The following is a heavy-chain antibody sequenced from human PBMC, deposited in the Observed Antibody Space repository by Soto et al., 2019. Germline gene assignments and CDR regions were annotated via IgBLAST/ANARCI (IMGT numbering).Heavy chain of an antibody. CDR1: GFTFGDSY. V-gene: IGHV3-11*06. CDR2: ISPGSRYP. J-gene: IGHJ5*02. Sequence: GGALRLSCAVSGFTFGDSYMSWIRQAPGKGLEWLSYISPGSRYPAYADSVKGRFTISRDNAKRSLYLQMMSLTAEDTAIYYCVRGGGGGLFDPWGQGTMVTVSS. CDR3: VRGGGGGLFDP. D-gene: IGHD2-15*01.